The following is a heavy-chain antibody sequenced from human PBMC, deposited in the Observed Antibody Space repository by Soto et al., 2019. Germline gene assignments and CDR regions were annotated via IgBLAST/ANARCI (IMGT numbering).Heavy chain of an antibody. CDR1: GFTFTNYA. V-gene: IGHV3-23*01. Sequence: EVQLSESGGRLGQPGGSLRLSCAASGFTFTNYAMTWVRQSPGKGLQWVSGISATGGLKYYADSVQGRFTISRYNSKNTLYLQMDNLRDEDTAIYYCAREVGAPSGWLDSWGQGTQVTVSS. CDR3: AREVGAPSGWLDS. D-gene: IGHD1-26*01. CDR2: ISATGGLK. J-gene: IGHJ5*01.